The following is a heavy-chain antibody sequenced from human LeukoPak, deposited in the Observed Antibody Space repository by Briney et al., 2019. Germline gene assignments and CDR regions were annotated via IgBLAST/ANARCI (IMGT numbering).Heavy chain of an antibody. D-gene: IGHD2-21*02. Sequence: SQTLSLTCTVSGGSISSYYWGWIRQPPGKGLEWIGSIYYSGSTYYNPSLKSRVTISVDTSKNQFSLKLSSVTAADTAVYYCARQFSTASDAFDIWGQGTMVTVSS. CDR2: IYYSGST. J-gene: IGHJ3*02. CDR1: GGSISSYY. V-gene: IGHV4-39*01. CDR3: ARQFSTASDAFDI.